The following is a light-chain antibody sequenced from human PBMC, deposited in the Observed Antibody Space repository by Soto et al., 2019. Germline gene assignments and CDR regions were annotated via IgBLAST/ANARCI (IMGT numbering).Light chain of an antibody. CDR2: WAS. J-gene: IGKJ5*01. CDR3: QQYHSDPIT. CDR1: RSVLSTSNNQNY. V-gene: IGKV4-1*01. Sequence: DFVMTQSPDSLAVSLVERATITCKSSRSVLSTSNNQNYLAWFQQKPGQPPKLLIYWASTRESGVPNRFSGSGSATDFTLTISSLQAEDVAVYYCQQYHSDPITFGQGTRLEIK.